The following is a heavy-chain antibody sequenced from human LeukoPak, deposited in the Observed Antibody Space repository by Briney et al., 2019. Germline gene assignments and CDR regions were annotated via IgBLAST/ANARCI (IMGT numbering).Heavy chain of an antibody. Sequence: PGGSLRLSCATSGFTFSSHWMSWVRQAPGKGLEWVANIKQDRSEKYYVDSVKGRFTIFRDNAKNSLYLQMNSLRAEDTAVYYCARDDSGPDYWGQGTLVTVSS. CDR1: GFTFSSHW. D-gene: IGHD1-26*01. V-gene: IGHV3-7*03. J-gene: IGHJ4*02. CDR3: ARDDSGPDY. CDR2: IKQDRSEK.